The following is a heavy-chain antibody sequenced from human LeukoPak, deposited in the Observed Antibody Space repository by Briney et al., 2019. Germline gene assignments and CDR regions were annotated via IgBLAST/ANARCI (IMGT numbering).Heavy chain of an antibody. CDR1: GGTFSSYA. D-gene: IGHD3-9*01. J-gene: IGHJ6*02. CDR2: IIPIFGIA. V-gene: IGHV1-69*10. Sequence: SVTVSCKASGGTFSSYAISWVRQAPGQGLEWMGRIIPIFGIANYAQKFQGRVTITADKSTSTAYMELSSLRSEDTAVYYCASSPIDYDILTGYYYGMDVWGQGTTVTVSS. CDR3: ASSPIDYDILTGYYYGMDV.